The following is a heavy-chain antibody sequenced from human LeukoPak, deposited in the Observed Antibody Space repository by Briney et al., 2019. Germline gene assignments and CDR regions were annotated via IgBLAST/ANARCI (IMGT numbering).Heavy chain of an antibody. V-gene: IGHV3-30-3*01. J-gene: IGHJ6*02. CDR1: GFTFSSYA. D-gene: IGHD5-18*01. CDR2: ISYDGSNK. CDR3: AREGKDSYAHWFYHYGMDV. Sequence: PGRSLRLSCAASGFTFSSYAMHWVRQAPGKGLEWVAVISYDGSNKYYADSVKGRFTISRDNSKNTLYLQMNSLRAEDTAVYYCAREGKDSYAHWFYHYGMDVWGQGTTVTVSS.